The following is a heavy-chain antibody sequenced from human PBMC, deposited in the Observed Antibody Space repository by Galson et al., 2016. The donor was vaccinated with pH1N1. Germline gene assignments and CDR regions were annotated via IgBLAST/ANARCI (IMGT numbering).Heavy chain of an antibody. D-gene: IGHD3-3*01. CDR3: VRSFEQEWLPLGF. CDR2: VSEDGTKK. J-gene: IGHJ4*02. CDR1: GFSFSVYA. Sequence: SLRLSCAGSGFSFSVYAMHWVRQAPGKGLEWVAIVSEDGTKKYYADSVKGRFTISRDNSKNTLYLQMNSLRVEDTGIYYCVRSFEQEWLPLGFWGQGTLVTVSS. V-gene: IGHV3-30*04.